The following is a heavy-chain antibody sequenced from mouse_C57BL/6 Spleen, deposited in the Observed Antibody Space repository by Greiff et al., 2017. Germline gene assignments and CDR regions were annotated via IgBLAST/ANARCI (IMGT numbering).Heavy chain of an antibody. CDR2: INPNYGTT. V-gene: IGHV1-39*01. CDR1: GYSFTDYN. Sequence: EVHLVESGPELVKPGASVKISCKASGYSFTDYNMNWVKQSNGKSLEWIGVINPNYGTTSYNQKFKGKATLTVDQSSSTAYMQLNSLTSEDSAVYYCAYGSSYGTAMDYWGQGTSVTVSS. D-gene: IGHD1-1*01. CDR3: AYGSSYGTAMDY. J-gene: IGHJ4*01.